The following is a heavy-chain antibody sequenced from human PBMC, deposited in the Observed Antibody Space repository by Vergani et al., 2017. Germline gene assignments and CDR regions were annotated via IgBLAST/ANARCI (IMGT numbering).Heavy chain of an antibody. CDR1: GFTFSSYA. Sequence: EVQLLESGGGLVRPGGSLRLSCAASGFTFSSYAMRWVRQVPGKGLEWVSGIRGSGGNTYYANSVKGRFTISRDNSKNTLYLQMNSLRADDTAVYYCAKGVYCSSTSCYEGRGYYYGMGVWGQGTTVTFSS. D-gene: IGHD2-2*01. J-gene: IGHJ6*02. V-gene: IGHV3-23*01. CDR2: IRGSGGNT. CDR3: AKGVYCSSTSCYEGRGYYYGMGV.